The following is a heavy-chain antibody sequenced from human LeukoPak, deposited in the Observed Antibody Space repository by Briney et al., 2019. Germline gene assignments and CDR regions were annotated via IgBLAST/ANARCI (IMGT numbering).Heavy chain of an antibody. D-gene: IGHD6-19*01. CDR3: ARDLGRWFAVAGNRFHWFDP. J-gene: IGHJ5*02. CDR1: GGTFSSYA. V-gene: IGHV1-69*13. CDR2: IIPIFGTA. Sequence: GASVTVSCTASGGTFSSYAISWVRPAPGQGLEWMGGIIPIFGTANYAQKFQGRVTITADESTSTAYMELRSLRSDDTAVYYCARDLGRWFAVAGNRFHWFDPWGQGTLVTVSS.